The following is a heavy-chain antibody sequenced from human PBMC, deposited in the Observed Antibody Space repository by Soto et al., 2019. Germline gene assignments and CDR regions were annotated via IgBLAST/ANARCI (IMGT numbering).Heavy chain of an antibody. CDR2: ISYGGST. Sequence: QVKLQESGPGLVKPSQTLSLTCTVSGGSINSGGYCWSWIRQHPGKGLDWIGCISYGGSTSYNPSLMCRVTISVDTSKNQFSLKLTSVTAADTAVYYCSRGILVWGQGALITVSS. D-gene: IGHD5-18*01. V-gene: IGHV4-31*03. CDR1: GGSINSGGYC. CDR3: SRGILV. J-gene: IGHJ4*02.